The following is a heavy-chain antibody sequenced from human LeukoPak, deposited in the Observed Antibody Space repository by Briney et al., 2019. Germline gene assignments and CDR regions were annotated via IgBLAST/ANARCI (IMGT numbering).Heavy chain of an antibody. CDR1: GGSISSGGYY. CDR3: ARVVYAAPARNWFDP. CDR2: IYHSGST. V-gene: IGHV4-30-2*01. D-gene: IGHD2-8*01. Sequence: SETLSLTCAVSGGSISSGGYYWSWIRQPPGKGLEWIGYIYHSGSTYYNPSLKSRVTISVDRSKNQFSLKLSSVTAADTAVYYCARVVYAAPARNWFDPWGQGTLVTVSS. J-gene: IGHJ5*02.